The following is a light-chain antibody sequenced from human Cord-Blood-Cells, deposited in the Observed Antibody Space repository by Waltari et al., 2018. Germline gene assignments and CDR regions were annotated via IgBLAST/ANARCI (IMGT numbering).Light chain of an antibody. J-gene: IGLJ3*02. CDR1: RSNIGAGYD. V-gene: IGLV1-40*01. CDR3: QSYDSSLSGWV. CDR2: GNS. Sequence: QSVLTQPPSVSGAPGQRVTISCTGRRSNIGAGYDVHWYQQRPGTAPKLLIYGNSNRPSGVPDRFSGSKSGTSASRAITGLQAEDEADYYCQSYDSSLSGWVFGGGTKLTVL.